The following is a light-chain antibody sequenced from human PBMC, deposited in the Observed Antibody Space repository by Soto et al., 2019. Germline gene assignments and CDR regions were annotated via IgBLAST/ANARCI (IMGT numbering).Light chain of an antibody. CDR3: CSYAGSRTNV. CDR1: SDVGSYNL. V-gene: IGLV2-23*01. CDR2: EDN. Sequence: QSALTQPASVSGSPGQSITISCTGSDVGSYNLVSWYQHHPGKAPKLMIFEDNERPSGVSNRFSGSKSGNTASLTISGLQTEDEADYYCCSYAGSRTNVFGTGTKLTVL. J-gene: IGLJ1*01.